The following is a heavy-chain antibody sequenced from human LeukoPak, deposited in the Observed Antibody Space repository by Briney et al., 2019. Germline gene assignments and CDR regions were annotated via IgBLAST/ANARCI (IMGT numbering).Heavy chain of an antibody. Sequence: GGSLRLSCAASGFTFNSYWMNWIRQAPGKGLEWVANIKRDGSEKYYVDSVKGRFTISRDNAKNSLDLQMNSLRVEDTAVYYCARLGPASSGWPESFDYWGQGTLVTVSS. V-gene: IGHV3-7*03. D-gene: IGHD6-19*01. J-gene: IGHJ4*02. CDR3: ARLGPASSGWPESFDY. CDR2: IKRDGSEK. CDR1: GFTFNSYW.